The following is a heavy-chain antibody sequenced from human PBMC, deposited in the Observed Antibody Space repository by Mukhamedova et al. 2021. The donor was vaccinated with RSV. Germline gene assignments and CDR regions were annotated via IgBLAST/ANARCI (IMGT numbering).Heavy chain of an antibody. CDR2: ITSKTDGGTT. V-gene: IGHV3-15*01. J-gene: IGHJ4*02. Sequence: EWVGRITSKTDGGTTDYAAPVKGRFTISRDDSKNTLYLQMNSLKTEDTAVYYCTADFDYWGQGILVTVSS. CDR3: TADFDY.